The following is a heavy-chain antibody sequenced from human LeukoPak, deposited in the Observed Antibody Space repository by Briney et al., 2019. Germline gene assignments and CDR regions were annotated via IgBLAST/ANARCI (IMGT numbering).Heavy chain of an antibody. D-gene: IGHD6-19*01. CDR3: ARVKRSAVAGTPLDY. V-gene: IGHV1-18*01. J-gene: IGHJ4*02. CDR1: GYTFTSYG. CDR2: ISAYNGNT. Sequence: GASVKVSCKASGYTFTSYGISWVRQAPGQGLEWMGWISAYNGNTNYAQKFQGRVTMTTDTSTSTAYMELRSLRSDDTAVYYCARVKRSAVAGTPLDYWGQGTLVTVSS.